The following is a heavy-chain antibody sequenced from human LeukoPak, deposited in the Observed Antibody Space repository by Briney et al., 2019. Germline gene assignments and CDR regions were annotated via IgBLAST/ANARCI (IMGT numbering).Heavy chain of an antibody. CDR2: INHSGST. D-gene: IGHD2-2*02. Sequence: SETLSLTCAVYGGSFSGYYWSWIRQPPGKELEWIGEINHSGSTNYNPSLKSRVTISVGTSKNQFSLKLSSVTAADTAVYYCARGRDKLGYCSSTSCYRQYNWFDPWGQGTLVTVSS. V-gene: IGHV4-34*01. J-gene: IGHJ5*02. CDR1: GGSFSGYY. CDR3: ARGRDKLGYCSSTSCYRQYNWFDP.